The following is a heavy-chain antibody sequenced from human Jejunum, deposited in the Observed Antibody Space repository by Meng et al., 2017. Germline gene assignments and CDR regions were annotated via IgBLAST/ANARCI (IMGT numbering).Heavy chain of an antibody. CDR1: GGSISGCNDY. V-gene: IGHV4-39*07. Sequence: QLPPQESGPGRVKASGTLSLTGTVSGGSISGCNDYWGWIRQPPGKGLEWIGTIYYSGSTYYNPSLKSRVTISVDTSKNQFSLNLSSVTAADTAIYYCARVSKPYGSGLDPWGQGTLVTVSS. CDR3: ARVSKPYGSGLDP. D-gene: IGHD3-10*01. J-gene: IGHJ5*02. CDR2: IYYSGST.